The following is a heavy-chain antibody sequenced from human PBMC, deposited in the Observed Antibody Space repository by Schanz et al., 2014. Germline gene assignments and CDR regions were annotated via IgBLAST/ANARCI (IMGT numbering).Heavy chain of an antibody. D-gene: IGHD3-16*01. Sequence: EVQLVESGGGLVQPGGSLRLSCAVSGFTVNTNYMSWVRQAPGKGLEWISSMYINSGSTHYADSVKGRFTISRDNSRKTLSLQMNSLRAEDTAVYYCAKHRHYADNNGYPGIDYWGQGTLVTVS. CDR1: GFTVNTNY. CDR3: AKHRHYADNNGYPGIDY. CDR2: MYINSGST. V-gene: IGHV3-66*04. J-gene: IGHJ4*02.